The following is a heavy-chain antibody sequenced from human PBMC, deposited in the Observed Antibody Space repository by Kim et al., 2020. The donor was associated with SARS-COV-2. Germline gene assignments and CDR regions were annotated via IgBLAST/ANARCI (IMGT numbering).Heavy chain of an antibody. CDR3: ARRVRDGYNYRALFDY. J-gene: IGHJ4*02. CDR1: GGSFSGYY. V-gene: IGHV4-34*01. CDR2: INHSGST. D-gene: IGHD5-12*01. Sequence: SETLSLTCAVYGGSFSGYYWSWIRQPPGKGLEWIGEINHSGSTNYNPSLKSRVTISVDTSKNQFSLKLSSVTAADTAVYYCARRVRDGYNYRALFDYWGQGTLVTVSS.